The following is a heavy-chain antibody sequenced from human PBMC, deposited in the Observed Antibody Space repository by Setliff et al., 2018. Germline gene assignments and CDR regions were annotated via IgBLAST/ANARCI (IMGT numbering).Heavy chain of an antibody. CDR1: GYTFTSYY. CDR2: INPSGGST. J-gene: IGHJ5*02. D-gene: IGHD3-22*01. CDR3: ARGVGYDTSAYYSFLDL. Sequence: GASVKVSCKASGYTFTSYYMHWVRQAPGQGLEWMGIINPSGGSTSYAQKFQGRVTMTRDTSANILYMDLSSLRSEDTAVYYCARGVGYDTSAYYSFLDLWGQGALVTVSS. V-gene: IGHV1-46*01.